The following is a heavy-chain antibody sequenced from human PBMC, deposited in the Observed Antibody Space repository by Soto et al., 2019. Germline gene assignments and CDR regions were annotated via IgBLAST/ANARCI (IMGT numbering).Heavy chain of an antibody. CDR3: ARAASSGTYLRVSYFDY. D-gene: IGHD1-26*01. J-gene: IGHJ4*02. V-gene: IGHV4-59*01. CDR1: GGSISSYN. CDR2: IHYSGST. Sequence: SETLSLTCTVSGGSISSYNWIWIRQSPGKGLECIGYIHYSGSTNYNPSPKSRVTISVDRSKNQFSLKVGSVTAADTALYFCARAASSGTYLRVSYFDYWGQGTPVTVSS.